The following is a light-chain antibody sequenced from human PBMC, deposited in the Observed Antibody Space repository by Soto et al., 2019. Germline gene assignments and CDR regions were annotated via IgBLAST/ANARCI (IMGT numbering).Light chain of an antibody. Sequence: QLTKSPVTVSASVGDRVTISGRASQTVSSWMAWYQQKPGKAPKLLIYDGSTLKSGVPSRFSGSASATEYTLTISSLQAEDFATYYCQHYYALPRTFGQGTKVDI. CDR2: DGS. V-gene: IGKV1-5*01. CDR1: QTVSSW. CDR3: QHYYALPRT. J-gene: IGKJ1*01.